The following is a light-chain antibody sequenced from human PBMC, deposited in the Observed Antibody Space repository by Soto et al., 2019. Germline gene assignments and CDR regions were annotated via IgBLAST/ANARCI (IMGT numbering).Light chain of an antibody. Sequence: EIVLKQSPGTLSLSPGERSTLSCRASQSVSSPYIDWYQQTFGQAPRLXIYGASSRETGIPDMFSGSGAGTDCTRTISRLEPEDFAVDYCQQYGSSTLTFGGGTKVDIK. V-gene: IGKV3-20*01. CDR1: QSVSSPY. CDR2: GAS. J-gene: IGKJ4*01. CDR3: QQYGSSTLT.